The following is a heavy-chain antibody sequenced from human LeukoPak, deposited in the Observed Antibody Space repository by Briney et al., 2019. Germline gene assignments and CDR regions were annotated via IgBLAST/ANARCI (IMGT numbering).Heavy chain of an antibody. V-gene: IGHV3-21*01. J-gene: IGHJ3*02. CDR3: ARDRRSSSNDAFDI. Sequence: GGSLRLSCAASGFTFSSYSMNWVRQAPGKGLEWVSSISSSSSYKYYADSVKGRFTISRDNAKNSLYLQMNSLRAEDTAVYYCARDRRSSSNDAFDIWGQGTMVTVSS. CDR2: ISSSSSYK. D-gene: IGHD6-13*01. CDR1: GFTFSSYS.